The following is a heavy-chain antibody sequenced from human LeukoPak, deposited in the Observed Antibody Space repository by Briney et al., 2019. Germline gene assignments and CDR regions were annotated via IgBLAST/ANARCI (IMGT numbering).Heavy chain of an antibody. Sequence: ASVKVSCKASGYTFTAYYKHWVRQAPGPGLEWMGWINPKNAGTNFAQRFQGRVTMTRDTSISTVYMELSRLRSDDTALYYCAGTLYIAAVPGGFDYWGQGTLVTVSS. CDR1: GYTFTAYY. V-gene: IGHV1-2*02. CDR2: INPKNAGT. CDR3: AGTLYIAAVPGGFDY. J-gene: IGHJ4*02. D-gene: IGHD6-13*01.